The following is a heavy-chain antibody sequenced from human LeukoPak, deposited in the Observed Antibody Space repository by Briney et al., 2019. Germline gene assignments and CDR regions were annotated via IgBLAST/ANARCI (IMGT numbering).Heavy chain of an antibody. J-gene: IGHJ4*02. D-gene: IGHD5-24*01. V-gene: IGHV3-21*01. CDR2: ISSSSSYI. CDR1: GFTFSSYS. CDR3: ATTRDGYNPDFDY. Sequence: GGSLRLSCAASGFTFSSYSMNWVRQAPGKGLEWVSSISSSSSYIYYADSVKGRFTISRDNAKNSLYLQMNSLRAEDTAVYYCATTRDGYNPDFDYWGQGTLVTVSS.